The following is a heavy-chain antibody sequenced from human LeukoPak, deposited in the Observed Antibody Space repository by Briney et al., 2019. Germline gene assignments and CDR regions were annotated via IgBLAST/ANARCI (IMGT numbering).Heavy chain of an antibody. Sequence: GGSLRLSCAASGFSFRGHAMSWVRQSLGKGLERVSFISSSGGSSYYSDSVKGRFTISRDNSKNTLYLQMNSLRADDTATYYCAKPSDEGVVVHYGYYFDHWGQGTRVTVSS. CDR2: ISSSGGSS. CDR3: AKPSDEGVVVHYGYYFDH. D-gene: IGHD3-3*01. CDR1: GFSFRGHA. V-gene: IGHV3-23*01. J-gene: IGHJ4*02.